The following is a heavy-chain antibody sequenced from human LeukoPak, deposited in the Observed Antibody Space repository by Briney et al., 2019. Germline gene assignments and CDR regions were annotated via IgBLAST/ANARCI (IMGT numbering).Heavy chain of an antibody. D-gene: IGHD5-12*01. J-gene: IGHJ5*02. CDR2: IYYSGST. CDR1: GGSISSSSYY. Sequence: SETLSLTCTVSGGSISSSSYYWGRIRQPPGKGLEWIGSIYYSGSTYYNPSLKSRAAISVDTSKNQFSLKLSSVTAADTAVYYCARHKGVYEYSGYDLGGWFDPWGQGTLVTVSS. V-gene: IGHV4-39*01. CDR3: ARHKGVYEYSGYDLGGWFDP.